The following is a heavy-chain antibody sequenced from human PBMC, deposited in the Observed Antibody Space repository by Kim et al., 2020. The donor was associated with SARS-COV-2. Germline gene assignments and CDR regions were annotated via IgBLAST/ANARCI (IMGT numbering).Heavy chain of an antibody. J-gene: IGHJ4*02. CDR3: AKDLGIVVVPAAPYYFDY. D-gene: IGHD2-2*01. CDR2: ISGSGGST. V-gene: IGHV3-23*01. Sequence: GGSLRLSCAASGFTFSSYAMSWVRQAPGKGLEWVSAISGSGGSTYYADSVKGRFTISRDNSKNTLYLQMNSLGAEDTAVYYCAKDLGIVVVPAAPYYFDYWGQGSLVTVSS. CDR1: GFTFSSYA.